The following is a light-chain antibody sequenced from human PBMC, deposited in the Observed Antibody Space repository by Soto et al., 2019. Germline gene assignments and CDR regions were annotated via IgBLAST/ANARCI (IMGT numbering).Light chain of an antibody. CDR3: QKYNSAPLT. J-gene: IGKJ4*01. V-gene: IGKV1-27*01. CDR2: DAS. CDR1: QDISND. Sequence: DTPMTQSPSSLPASGGDRVTITCQASQDISNDLNWYQQKPGKAPKLLIYDASNLETGVPSRFSGSGSGTDFTLTISSLQPEDVAAYYCQKYNSAPLTFGGGSKVDI.